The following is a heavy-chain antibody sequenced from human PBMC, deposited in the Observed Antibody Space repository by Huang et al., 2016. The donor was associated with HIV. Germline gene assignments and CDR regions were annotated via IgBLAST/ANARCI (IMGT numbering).Heavy chain of an antibody. D-gene: IGHD3-3*01. Sequence: QVQLVESGGGVVQPGRSLRLSCTASGCSLSSYGMHWVRQVPGKGLEWVAVVSFDGSTKYSADSVKGRFTISRDNSKNTLYLQMNSLTVEDTAVYYCAKDKYLMSTILAYYFDCWGQGTLVTVSS. CDR3: AKDKYLMSTILAYYFDC. J-gene: IGHJ4*02. CDR1: GCSLSSYG. V-gene: IGHV3-30*18. CDR2: VSFDGSTK.